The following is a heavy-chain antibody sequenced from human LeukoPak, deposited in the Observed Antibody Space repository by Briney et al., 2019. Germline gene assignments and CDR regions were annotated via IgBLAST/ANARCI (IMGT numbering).Heavy chain of an antibody. CDR2: IYSGGST. D-gene: IGHD6-13*01. CDR1: GFTVSSNY. V-gene: IGHV3-53*01. CDR3: ARDPAGTDAFDI. J-gene: IGHJ3*02. Sequence: GGSLRLSCAASGFTVSSNYMSWVRQAPGKGLEWVSVIYSGGSTYYADSVKGRFTISRDNSKNTLYLQMNSLRAEDTAVYYCARDPAGTDAFDIWGQGTMVTVSS.